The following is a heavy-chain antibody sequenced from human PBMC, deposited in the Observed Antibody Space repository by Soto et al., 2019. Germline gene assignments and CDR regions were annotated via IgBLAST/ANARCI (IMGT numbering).Heavy chain of an antibody. V-gene: IGHV3-72*01. CDR3: ARGYFGSRYYSPPRYFDY. CDR1: GFSLSDHY. Sequence: EVQLVESGGDLVQPGGSLRLSCAASGFSLSDHYMDWVRQAPGKGLEWVGRTKNKPNSYTTEYAASVKGRFTISRDASKSFLFLQMNSLKTQDPGVYLWARGYFGSRYYSPPRYFDYWGQGTLVTVSS. CDR2: TKNKPNSYTT. J-gene: IGHJ4*02. D-gene: IGHD3-16*01.